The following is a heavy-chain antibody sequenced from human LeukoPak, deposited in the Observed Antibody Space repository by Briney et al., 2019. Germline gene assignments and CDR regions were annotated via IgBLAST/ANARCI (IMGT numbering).Heavy chain of an antibody. V-gene: IGHV3-73*01. J-gene: IGHJ4*02. CDR3: TRPSYDSSVSGVVY. CDR2: IRSKANSYAT. D-gene: IGHD3-22*01. Sequence: PGGSLRLSCATSGFTFSGSAIHWVRQASGKGLEWVARIRSKANSYATTDAASVKGRFTISRDDSKNTAYLQMNSLKTEDTAVYYCTRPSYDSSVSGVVYWGQGTLVTVSS. CDR1: GFTFSGSA.